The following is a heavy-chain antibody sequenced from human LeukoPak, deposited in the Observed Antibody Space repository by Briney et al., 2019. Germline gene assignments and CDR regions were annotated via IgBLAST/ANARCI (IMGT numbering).Heavy chain of an antibody. J-gene: IGHJ4*02. CDR3: ATDSSGYYVAFDY. V-gene: IGHV3-74*01. Sequence: PGGSLRLSCAASGFTFSSYWMHWVRQAPGKGLVWVSRINSDGSSTSYADSVKGRFTISRDNAKNSLYLQMNSLRAEDTAVYYCATDSSGYYVAFDYWGQGTLVTVSS. CDR2: INSDGSST. CDR1: GFTFSSYW. D-gene: IGHD3-22*01.